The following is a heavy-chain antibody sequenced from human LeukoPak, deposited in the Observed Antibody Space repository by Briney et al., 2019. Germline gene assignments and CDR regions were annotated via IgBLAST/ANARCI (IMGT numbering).Heavy chain of an antibody. D-gene: IGHD3-10*01. CDR1: GGTFSSYA. J-gene: IGHJ6*03. Sequence: SVRVSCTTSGGTFSSYAISWVRQAPGQGLEWIGDIIPIFDTANYAQRFQGRVTITADESATTSYMELSSLRSEDTAVYYCARDATVRGPYGVDHFYSYLDVWGKGTTVTIP. CDR3: ARDATVRGPYGVDHFYSYLDV. CDR2: IIPIFDTA. V-gene: IGHV1-69*13.